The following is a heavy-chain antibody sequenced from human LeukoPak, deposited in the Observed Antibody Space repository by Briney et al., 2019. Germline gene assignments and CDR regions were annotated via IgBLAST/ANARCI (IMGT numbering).Heavy chain of an antibody. V-gene: IGHV1-18*01. J-gene: IGHJ6*03. Sequence: ASVKVSCKASGYTFTSSGISWVRQAPGQGLEWMGWISAYKGNTNYAQKLQGRVTMTTDTSTSTAYMELRSLRSDDTAVYYCARALEQWLVQDYYYMDVWGKGTTVTISS. CDR3: ARALEQWLVQDYYYMDV. D-gene: IGHD6-19*01. CDR1: GYTFTSSG. CDR2: ISAYKGNT.